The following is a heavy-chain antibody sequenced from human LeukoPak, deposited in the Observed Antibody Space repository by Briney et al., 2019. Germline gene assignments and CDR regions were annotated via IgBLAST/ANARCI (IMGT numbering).Heavy chain of an antibody. CDR1: GYTFTSYG. CDR2: ISAYNGNT. J-gene: IGHJ4*02. CDR3: ARDSLGHRSSSY. D-gene: IGHD6-6*01. V-gene: IGHV1-18*01. Sequence: ASVKVSCKASGYTFTSYGISWVRQAPGQGHEWMGWISAYNGNTNYAQKLQGRVTMTTGTSTNTAYMELRSLRSDDTAVYYCARDSLGHRSSSYWGQGTLVTVSS.